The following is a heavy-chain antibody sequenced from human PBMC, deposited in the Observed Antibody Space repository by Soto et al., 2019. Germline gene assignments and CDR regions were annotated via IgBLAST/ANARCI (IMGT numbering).Heavy chain of an antibody. J-gene: IGHJ6*02. V-gene: IGHV5-51*01. CDR3: ARLFILTGYWYGMDV. D-gene: IGHD3-9*01. Sequence: GEALKLSCTGSGCSFTRYLIGWVRQMPGKGLEWMGIIYPGDSDTRYSPSFQGQVTISADKSISTAYLQWSSLKASDTAMYYCARLFILTGYWYGMDVWGQGTTVTVSS. CDR1: GCSFTRYL. CDR2: IYPGDSDT.